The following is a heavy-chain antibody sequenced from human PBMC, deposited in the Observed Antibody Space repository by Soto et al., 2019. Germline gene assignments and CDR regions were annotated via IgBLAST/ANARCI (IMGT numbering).Heavy chain of an antibody. Sequence: ASVKVSCKASGYTFTGYYMHWVRQAPGQGLEWMGWINPNSGGTNYAQKFQGWVTMTRDTSISTAYMELSRLRSDDTAVYYCARSGIVVVPASSPPGYYYYGMDVWGQGTTVTV. CDR1: GYTFTGYY. J-gene: IGHJ6*02. D-gene: IGHD2-2*01. CDR2: INPNSGGT. V-gene: IGHV1-2*04. CDR3: ARSGIVVVPASSPPGYYYYGMDV.